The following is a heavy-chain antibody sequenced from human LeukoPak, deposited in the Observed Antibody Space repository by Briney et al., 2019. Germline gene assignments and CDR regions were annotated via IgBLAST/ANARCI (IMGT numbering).Heavy chain of an antibody. CDR1: GYTFTSYY. CDR3: ATRINDYGDYEYYFDY. CDR2: INPSGGST. D-gene: IGHD4-17*01. V-gene: IGHV1-46*01. Sequence: ASVKVSCKASGYTFTSYYMHWVRQAPGQGLEWMGIINPSGGSTSYAQKFQGRVTMTRDTSTSTVYMELSSLRSEDTAVYYCATRINDYGDYEYYFDYWGQGTLVTVSS. J-gene: IGHJ4*02.